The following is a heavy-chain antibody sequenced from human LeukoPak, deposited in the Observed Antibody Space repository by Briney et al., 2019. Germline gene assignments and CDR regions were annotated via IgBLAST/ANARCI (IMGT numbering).Heavy chain of an antibody. CDR1: GGSISSLY. Sequence: SATLSLTCTVSGGSISSLYWSWIRQSADKGLEWIGRIYASAGTNYNPSLKSRVTVSLDTSRNQFSLKVKSVTAADTAVYFCAGGPVTARGQFDYWGQGMLVSVSS. CDR2: IYASAGT. J-gene: IGHJ4*02. CDR3: AGGPVTARGQFDY. V-gene: IGHV4-4*07. D-gene: IGHD4-23*01.